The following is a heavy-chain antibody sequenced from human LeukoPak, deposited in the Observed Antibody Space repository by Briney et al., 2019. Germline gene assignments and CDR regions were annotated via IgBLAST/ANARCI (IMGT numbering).Heavy chain of an antibody. D-gene: IGHD5-12*01. J-gene: IGHJ4*02. CDR2: IIPIFGTA. CDR1: GGTFSSYA. Sequence: SVKVSCKASGGTFSSYAISWLRQAPGQGLEWMGRIIPIFGTANYAQKFQGRVTITTDESTSTAYMELSSLRSEDTAVYYCASRTDQLHGGYDYWGQGTLVTVSS. V-gene: IGHV1-69*05. CDR3: ASRTDQLHGGYDY.